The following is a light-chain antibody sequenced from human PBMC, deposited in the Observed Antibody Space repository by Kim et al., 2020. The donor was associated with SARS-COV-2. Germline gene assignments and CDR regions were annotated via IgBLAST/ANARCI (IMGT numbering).Light chain of an antibody. V-gene: IGLV1-51*01. J-gene: IGLJ2*01. CDR1: SSNIGRNY. Sequence: GQKVNISSSGGSSNIGRNYVSWYQQLPGTVPKLLIYDNNNRPSGISDRFSGSKSGTSATLGITGLQAGDEADYYCETWDSTLQAGVFGGGTQLTVL. CDR2: DNN. CDR3: ETWDSTLQAGV.